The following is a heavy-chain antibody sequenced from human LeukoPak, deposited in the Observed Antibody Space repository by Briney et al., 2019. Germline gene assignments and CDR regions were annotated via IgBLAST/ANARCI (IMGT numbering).Heavy chain of an antibody. CDR1: GFTFSTYV. CDR3: VRGTGY. J-gene: IGHJ4*02. CDR2: ISSDGDNT. V-gene: IGHV3-64D*06. Sequence: GGSLGLSCSVSGFTFSTYVMHWVRQAPGKGLEYVSAISSDGDNTYYADSVKGRFTISRDNSKNTLYLQMSSLRADDTAVYYCVRGTGYWGQGTLVTVSS.